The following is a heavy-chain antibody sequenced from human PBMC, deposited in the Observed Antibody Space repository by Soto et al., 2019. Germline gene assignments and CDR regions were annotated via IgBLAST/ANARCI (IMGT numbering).Heavy chain of an antibody. CDR3: ARDNVVTAISASDAFDI. V-gene: IGHV3-33*01. J-gene: IGHJ3*02. CDR2: IWYDGSNK. CDR1: GFTFSSYG. Sequence: QVQLVESGGGVVQPGRSLRLSCAASGFTFSSYGMHWVRQAPGKGLEWVAVIWYDGSNKYYADSVKGRFTISRDNSKNTLYLQMNSLRAEDTAVYYCARDNVVTAISASDAFDIWSQGTMVTVSS. D-gene: IGHD2-21*02.